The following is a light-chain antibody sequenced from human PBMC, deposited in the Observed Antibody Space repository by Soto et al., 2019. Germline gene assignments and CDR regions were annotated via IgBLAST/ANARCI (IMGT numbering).Light chain of an antibody. CDR2: GAS. V-gene: IGKV1-5*01. CDR3: QQYDSFSGT. J-gene: IGKJ1*01. CDR1: QSIINW. Sequence: DVQITHSPSTLSASVGGRVTITCRSSQSIINWLAWYQQKPGKAPKLLIYGASSLESGVPSRFSGSGSGTEFTLTITNLQPDDFATYYCQQYDSFSGTLGQGTKVDIK.